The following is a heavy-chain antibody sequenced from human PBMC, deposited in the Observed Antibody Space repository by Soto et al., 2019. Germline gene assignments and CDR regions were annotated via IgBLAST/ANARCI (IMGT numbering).Heavy chain of an antibody. CDR2: IIAYNGNT. J-gene: IGHJ4*02. CDR3: ARDGSFNYDFWSGYYRLGPYYFDY. CDR1: GYTFTSYG. Sequence: ASVKVSCNASGYTFTSYGISWGRQAPGQGLEWMGWIIAYNGNTNYAQKLQGRVTMTTDTSTSTAYMELRSLRSDDTAVYYCARDGSFNYDFWSGYYRLGPYYFDYWGQGTLVTVSS. D-gene: IGHD3-3*01. V-gene: IGHV1-18*04.